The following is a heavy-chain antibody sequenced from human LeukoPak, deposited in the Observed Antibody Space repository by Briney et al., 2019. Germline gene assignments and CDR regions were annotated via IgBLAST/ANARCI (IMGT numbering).Heavy chain of an antibody. J-gene: IGHJ6*02. Sequence: ASVKVSCKASGYTFTGYYMHWVRQAPGQGLEWMGRINPNSGGTNYAQKFQGRVTMTRDTSISTAYMELSRLRSDDTAVYYCAIHGETTIFGVAITIYGMDVWGQGTTVTVSS. D-gene: IGHD3-3*01. CDR2: INPNSGGT. CDR3: AIHGETTIFGVAITIYGMDV. V-gene: IGHV1-2*06. CDR1: GYTFTGYY.